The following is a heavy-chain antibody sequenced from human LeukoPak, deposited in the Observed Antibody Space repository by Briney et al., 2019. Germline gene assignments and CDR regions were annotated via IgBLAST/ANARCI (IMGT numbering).Heavy chain of an antibody. CDR3: ARGIVVVPASSHLYYYYYMDV. V-gene: IGHV4-31*03. Sequence: SETLSLTCTVSLGSLRSGGYYWSWIRDHPGEGLEWIGYIYYNGSTYYNRSLKSRVTISVDTSKNQFSLKLSSVTAADTAVYYCARGIVVVPASSHLYYYYYMDVWGKGTTVTVSS. CDR2: IYYNGST. CDR1: LGSLRSGGYY. D-gene: IGHD2-2*01. J-gene: IGHJ6*03.